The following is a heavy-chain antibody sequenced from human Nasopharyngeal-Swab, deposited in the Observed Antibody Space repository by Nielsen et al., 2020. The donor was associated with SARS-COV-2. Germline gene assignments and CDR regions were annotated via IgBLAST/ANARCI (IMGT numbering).Heavy chain of an antibody. CDR1: GFTFSSYW. Sequence: GESLKISCAASGFTFSSYWMHWVRQAPGKGPVWVSRINSDGSSTSYADSVKGRFTISRDNAKNTLYLQMNSLRAEDTAVYYCARGPKQLGSIDYWGQGTLVTVSS. CDR2: INSDGSST. D-gene: IGHD6-6*01. CDR3: ARGPKQLGSIDY. J-gene: IGHJ4*02. V-gene: IGHV3-74*01.